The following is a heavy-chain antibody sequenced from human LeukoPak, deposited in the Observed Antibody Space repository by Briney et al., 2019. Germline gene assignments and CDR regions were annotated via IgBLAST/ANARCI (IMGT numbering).Heavy chain of an antibody. CDR2: ISGYNGHT. CDR1: GYTFTSYG. Sequence: ASVKVSCKASGYTFTSYGISWVRQAPGQGLEWMGWISGYNGHTNYAQKLQGRVTMTTHTSTSTAYMELRSLRSDDTAAYYCARAGHRKYYYDNAYDYWGQGTLVTVSS. D-gene: IGHD3-22*01. V-gene: IGHV1-18*01. CDR3: ARAGHRKYYYDNAYDY. J-gene: IGHJ4*02.